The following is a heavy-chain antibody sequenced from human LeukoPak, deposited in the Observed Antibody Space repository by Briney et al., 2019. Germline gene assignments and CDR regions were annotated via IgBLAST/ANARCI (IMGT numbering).Heavy chain of an antibody. D-gene: IGHD1-26*01. CDR3: ATVPRYGGSDY. V-gene: IGHV4-59*08. Sequence: ETLSLTCTVSGGSISSYYWSWIRQPPGKGLEWIGYIYYSGSTNYNPSLKSRVTISVDTSKNQFSLKLSSVTAADTAVYYCATVPRYGGSDYWGQGTLVTVSS. CDR2: IYYSGST. J-gene: IGHJ4*02. CDR1: GGSISSYY.